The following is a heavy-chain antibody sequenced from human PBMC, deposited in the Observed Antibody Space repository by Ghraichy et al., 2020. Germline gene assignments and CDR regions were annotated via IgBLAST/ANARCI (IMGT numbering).Heavy chain of an antibody. J-gene: IGHJ6*02. CDR2: ISGSGGST. CDR3: AKDRSGWTSYYYGMDV. D-gene: IGHD6-19*01. CDR1: GFTFSSYA. V-gene: IGHV3-23*01. Sequence: GGSLRLSCAASGFTFSSYAMSWVRQAPGKGLEWVSAISGSGGSTYYADSVKGRFTISRDNSKNTLYLQMNSLRAEDTAVYYCAKDRSGWTSYYYGMDVWGQGTTVTVSS.